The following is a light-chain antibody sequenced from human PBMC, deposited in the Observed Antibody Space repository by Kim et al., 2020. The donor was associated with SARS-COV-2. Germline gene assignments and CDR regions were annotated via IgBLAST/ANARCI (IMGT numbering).Light chain of an antibody. CDR2: GKN. CDR3: NSRDSSGKHVV. V-gene: IGLV3-19*01. CDR1: SLRSYY. J-gene: IGLJ2*01. Sequence: SSELTQDPAVSVALGQTVRITCQGDSLRSYYASWYQQKPGQAPVLVIYGKNNRPSGIPDRFSGSSSGNTAFLTITGAQAEDEADYYCNSRDSSGKHVVFG.